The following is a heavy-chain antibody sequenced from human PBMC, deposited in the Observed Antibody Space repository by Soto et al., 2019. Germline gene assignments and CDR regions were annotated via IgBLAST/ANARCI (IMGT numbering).Heavy chain of an antibody. V-gene: IGHV3-30-3*01. CDR1: GFTFSSYA. CDR2: ISYDGSNK. D-gene: IGHD6-19*01. CDR3: ARDLSVAVAGTGPFDY. J-gene: IGHJ4*02. Sequence: QVQLVASGGGVVQPGRSLRLSCAASGFTFSSYAMHWVRQAPGKGLEWVAVISYDGSNKYYADSVKGRFTISRDNSKNTMYLQMNSLRAEDTAVYYCARDLSVAVAGTGPFDYWGQGTLVTVSS.